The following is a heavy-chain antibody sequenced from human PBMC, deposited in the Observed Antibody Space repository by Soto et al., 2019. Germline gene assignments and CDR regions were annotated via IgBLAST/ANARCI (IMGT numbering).Heavy chain of an antibody. CDR3: AREMVRGVGSEY. CDR1: GYTFTCYG. J-gene: IGHJ4*02. V-gene: IGHV1-18*01. Sequence: ASVKVSFKASGYTFTCYGISWVRQAPGQGLEWMGWISTYNGNTKYAQKLQGRVTMTTDTSTSTAYMELRSLRSDDTAVFYCAREMVRGVGSEYWGQGTLVTVSS. CDR2: ISTYNGNT. D-gene: IGHD3-10*01.